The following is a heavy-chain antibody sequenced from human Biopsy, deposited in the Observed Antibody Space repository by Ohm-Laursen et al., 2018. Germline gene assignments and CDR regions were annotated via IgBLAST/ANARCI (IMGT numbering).Heavy chain of an antibody. D-gene: IGHD6-19*01. CDR1: GFTFSSFS. CDR3: ARGLSSGWYGYFDV. J-gene: IGHJ2*01. CDR2: ISDDGRNK. Sequence: SPRLSCAVSGFTFSSFSMNWVRQAPGKGLEWVAVISDDGRNKYYVDSVKGRFTISRDNSKNTLYLQINTLTLEDTAFYYCARGLSSGWYGYFDVWGRGTLVTVSS. V-gene: IGHV3-30*03.